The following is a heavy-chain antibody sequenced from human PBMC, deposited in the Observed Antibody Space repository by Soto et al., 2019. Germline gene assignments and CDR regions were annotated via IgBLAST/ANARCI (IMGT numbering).Heavy chain of an antibody. Sequence: ASVKVSCKASGYTFTIYAMHWVRQAPGQRLEWMGWINAGNGNTKYSQRFQGRVTMTRDTSTSTAYMEVSSLRSEDTAVYYCSRVDPGETSPFDHWGQGTLVTVSS. CDR1: GYTFTIYA. D-gene: IGHD3-10*01. CDR2: INAGNGNT. CDR3: SRVDPGETSPFDH. J-gene: IGHJ4*02. V-gene: IGHV1-3*01.